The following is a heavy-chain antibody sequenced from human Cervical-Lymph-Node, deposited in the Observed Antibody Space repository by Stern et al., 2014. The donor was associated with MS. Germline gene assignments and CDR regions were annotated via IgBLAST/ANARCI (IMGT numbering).Heavy chain of an antibody. J-gene: IGHJ5*02. Sequence: QLVESGPEVKKPGTSVKVSCKASGFTFTSSAVQWVRQAPGQRLEWIGWIVVGSGNTNYAQKFQERVTITRDMSTSTAYMELSSLRSEDTAVYYCAAKRSDYSGIWFDPWGQGTLVTVSS. V-gene: IGHV1-58*01. CDR3: AAKRSDYSGIWFDP. CDR1: GFTFTSSA. D-gene: IGHD4-17*01. CDR2: IVVGSGNT.